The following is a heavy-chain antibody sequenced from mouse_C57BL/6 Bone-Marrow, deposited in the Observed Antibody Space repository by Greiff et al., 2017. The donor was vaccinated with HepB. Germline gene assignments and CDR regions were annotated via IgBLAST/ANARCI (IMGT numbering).Heavy chain of an antibody. CDR1: GYTFTSYW. V-gene: IGHV1-72*01. Sequence: QVQLQQSGAELVKPGASVKLSCKASGYTFTSYWMHWVKQRPGRGLEWIGRIDPNSGGTKYNEKFKSKATLTVDKPSSTAYMQLSSLTSEDSAVYYCARWVTTVVATDAMDYWGQGTSVTASS. D-gene: IGHD1-1*01. CDR3: ARWVTTVVATDAMDY. J-gene: IGHJ4*01. CDR2: IDPNSGGT.